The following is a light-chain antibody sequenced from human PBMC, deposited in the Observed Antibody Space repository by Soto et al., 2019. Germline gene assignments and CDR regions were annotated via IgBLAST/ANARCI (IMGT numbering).Light chain of an antibody. CDR3: QQYSSSRT. J-gene: IGKJ1*01. CDR2: GGS. CDR1: QSVSSNY. V-gene: IGKV3-20*01. Sequence: EIVLTQSPGTLSLSPWERATLSCRASQSVSSNYLAWYQQKPGQAPRLLIYGGSSRATGIPVRFSGSGSETDFTLTITRLEPEDFAMYYCQQYSSSRTFGQGTKVDIK.